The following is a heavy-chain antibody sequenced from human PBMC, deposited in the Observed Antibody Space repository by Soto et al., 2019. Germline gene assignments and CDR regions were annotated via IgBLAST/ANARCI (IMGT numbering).Heavy chain of an antibody. J-gene: IGHJ4*02. CDR1: GYSFTSYW. CDR3: ARHEYYYDSSGYYIHPFDY. V-gene: IGHV5-51*01. CDR2: IYPGDSDT. Sequence: GESLKISCKGSGYSFTSYWIGWVRQMPLKGLEWMGIIYPGDSDTRYSPSVQGQVTISADKSISTAYLQWSSLKASDTAMYYCARHEYYYDSSGYYIHPFDYWGQGTLVTVSS. D-gene: IGHD3-22*01.